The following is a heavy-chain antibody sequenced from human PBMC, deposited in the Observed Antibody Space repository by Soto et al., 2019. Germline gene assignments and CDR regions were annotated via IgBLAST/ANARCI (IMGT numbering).Heavy chain of an antibody. CDR2: TSGSGGST. J-gene: IGHJ4*02. D-gene: IGHD3-22*01. CDR1: GFTFSSYA. V-gene: IGHV3-23*01. Sequence: EVQLLESGGGLVQPGGSLRLSCAASGFTFSSYAMNWVRQAPGKGLEWVSVTSGSGGSTYYADSVKGRFTISRDNSKNTLYLQMNSLRAEDTAVYYCAKVKMYYYDSSGYLFDYWGQGTLVTVSS. CDR3: AKVKMYYYDSSGYLFDY.